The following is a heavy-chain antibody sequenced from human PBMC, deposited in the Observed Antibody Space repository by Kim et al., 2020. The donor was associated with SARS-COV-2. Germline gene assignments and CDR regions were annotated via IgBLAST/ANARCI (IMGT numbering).Heavy chain of an antibody. CDR3: ARDYKYYGSGSYYFDY. J-gene: IGHJ4*02. V-gene: IGHV3-11*04. D-gene: IGHD3-10*01. Sequence: SVKGRFTISRDNAKNSLYLQMNSLRAEDTAVYYCARDYKYYGSGSYYFDYWGQGTLVTVSS.